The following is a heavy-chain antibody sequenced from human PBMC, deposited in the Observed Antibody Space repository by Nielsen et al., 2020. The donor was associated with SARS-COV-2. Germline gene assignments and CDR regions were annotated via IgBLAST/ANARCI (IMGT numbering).Heavy chain of an antibody. CDR1: GFTFSSYA. Sequence: GGSLRLSCAASGFTFSSYAMSWVRQAPGKGLEWVSAISGSGGSTYYADSVKGRFTISRDNSKNTLYLQMNSLRAEDTAVYYCAKGWALAVAAGTGGDYWGQGTLVTVSS. CDR2: ISGSGGST. CDR3: AKGWALAVAAGTGGDY. D-gene: IGHD6-13*01. V-gene: IGHV3-23*01. J-gene: IGHJ4*02.